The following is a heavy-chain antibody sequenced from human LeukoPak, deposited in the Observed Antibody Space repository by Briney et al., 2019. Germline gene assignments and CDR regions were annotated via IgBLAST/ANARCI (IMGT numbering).Heavy chain of an antibody. D-gene: IGHD3-10*01. Sequence: GGSLRLSCAASGFTFSSYSMNWVRQAPGKGLEWVSSISSSSSYIYYADPVKGRFTISRDNAKNSLYLQMNSLRAEDTAVYYCARSYGSGSYSRGNWFDPWGQGTLVTVSS. V-gene: IGHV3-21*01. J-gene: IGHJ5*02. CDR1: GFTFSSYS. CDR3: ARSYGSGSYSRGNWFDP. CDR2: ISSSSSYI.